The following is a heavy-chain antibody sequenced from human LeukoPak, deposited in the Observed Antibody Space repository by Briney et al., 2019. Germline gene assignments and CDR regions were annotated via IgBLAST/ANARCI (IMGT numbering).Heavy chain of an antibody. CDR3: ARRPTAYSSSWYEVVRSSYFDY. V-gene: IGHV4-59*12. D-gene: IGHD6-13*01. CDR1: GGSISSYY. J-gene: IGHJ4*02. CDR2: IQYSGST. Sequence: PSETLSLTCTVSGGSISSYYWSWIRQPPGKGLEWIGYIQYSGSTNYNPSLKSRVTISVDTSKNQFSLKLSSVTATDTAVYYCARRPTAYSSSWYEVVRSSYFDYWGQGTLVTVSS.